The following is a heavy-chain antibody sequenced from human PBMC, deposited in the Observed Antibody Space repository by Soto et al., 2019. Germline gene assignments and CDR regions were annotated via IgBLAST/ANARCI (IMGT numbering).Heavy chain of an antibody. V-gene: IGHV3-23*01. CDR1: GFSFSTSG. CDR3: ADSGGYYPRAYYFDY. D-gene: IGHD1-26*01. J-gene: IGHJ4*02. Sequence: EVQMLESGGGWGQPGGSLRLSCAVSGFSFSTSGMSWVRQAPGKGLEWVSGISAGGDSADDADSVKGRFTISRDNSKNTLYLQMNSLGAEDTAMYYCADSGGYYPRAYYFDYWGQGALVTVSS. CDR2: ISAGGDSA.